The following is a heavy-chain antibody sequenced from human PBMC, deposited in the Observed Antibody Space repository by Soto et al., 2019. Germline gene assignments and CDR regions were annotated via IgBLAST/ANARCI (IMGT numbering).Heavy chain of an antibody. CDR1: GFMFSTYA. D-gene: IGHD6-19*01. V-gene: IGHV3-30-3*01. CDR2: ISYDGSDI. CDR3: ARDQGRTVTRGDWFDP. J-gene: IGHJ5*02. Sequence: GSLRLSCAASGFMFSTYAIHWVRQAPGKGLEWVAVISYDGSDIYYGDSGKGRFTISRDNSRNTLYLEMNSLQTEDTAVFYCARDQGRTVTRGDWFDPWGQGTLVTVPQ.